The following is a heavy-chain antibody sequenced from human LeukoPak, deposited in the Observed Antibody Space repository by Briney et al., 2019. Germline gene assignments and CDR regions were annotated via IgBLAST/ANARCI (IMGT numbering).Heavy chain of an antibody. V-gene: IGHV1-2*02. CDR2: ISPKSGVT. J-gene: IGHJ4*02. CDR1: GYTFNDYY. CDR3: ARALGSYYDTSVYQAY. Sequence: ASVKVSCKASGYTFNDYYIHWVRQGPRQGLEWMGWISPKSGVTNYEQKFQGRVTMARDTSLSTAYMELGSLRSDDTAVYFCARALGSYYDTSVYQAYWGQGTLVTVTS. D-gene: IGHD3-22*01.